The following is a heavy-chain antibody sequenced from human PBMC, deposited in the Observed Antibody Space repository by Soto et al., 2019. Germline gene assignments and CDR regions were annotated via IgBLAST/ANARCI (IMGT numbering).Heavy chain of an antibody. CDR2: INSDGSVS. Sequence: EVQLVESGGDLVQPGGSLRLSCAASGFTFSNYWMYWVRQAPGKGLEWVSRINSDGSVSSYADSVKGRLTISRDDVKNTLYLPMDSLRAEDTALYYCARGDCVAGACYSVAGSFYYYMDVWGKGTAVTV. CDR1: GFTFSNYW. V-gene: IGHV3-74*02. CDR3: ARGDCVAGACYSVAGSFYYYMDV. D-gene: IGHD2-15*01. J-gene: IGHJ6*03.